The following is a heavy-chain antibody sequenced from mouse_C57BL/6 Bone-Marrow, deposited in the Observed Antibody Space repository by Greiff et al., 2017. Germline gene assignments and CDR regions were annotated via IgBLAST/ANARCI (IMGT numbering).Heavy chain of an antibody. CDR2: INPNNGGT. V-gene: IGHV1-26*01. CDR1: GYTFTDSY. J-gene: IGHJ2*01. Sequence: EVQLQQSGPELVKPGASVKISCKASGYTFTDSYMNWVKQSHGKSLEWIGDINPNNGGTSYNQKFKGKATLTVDKSSSTAYMELRSLTSEDSAVYYCARSRWLLNYWGQGTTLTVSS. D-gene: IGHD2-3*01. CDR3: ARSRWLLNY.